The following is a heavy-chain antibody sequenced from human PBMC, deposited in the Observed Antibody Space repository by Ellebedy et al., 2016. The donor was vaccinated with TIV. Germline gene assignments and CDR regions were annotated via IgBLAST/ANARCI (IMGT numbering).Heavy chain of an antibody. CDR1: GYTLTELS. CDR3: ARQWLGGEIDY. J-gene: IGHJ4*02. Sequence: ASVKVSCXVSGYTLTELSMHWVRQAPGKGPEWMGGFDPEDGETIYAQKFQGRVTMTTDTSTSTAYMELRSLRSDDTAVYYCARQWLGGEIDYWGQGTLVTVSS. V-gene: IGHV1-24*01. D-gene: IGHD6-19*01. CDR2: FDPEDGET.